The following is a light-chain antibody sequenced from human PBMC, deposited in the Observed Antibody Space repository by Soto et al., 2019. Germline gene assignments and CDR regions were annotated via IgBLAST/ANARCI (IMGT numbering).Light chain of an antibody. Sequence: DIQMTQSPSSLSASVGDRVTITCRASQSISSYLNWYQQKPGKAPKLLIYAASSLQSGVPSRFSGSGSGTDFTLTISSPQPEDFATYYCQQSYSTPFTFGPGTKVDI. CDR2: AAS. J-gene: IGKJ3*01. CDR3: QQSYSTPFT. V-gene: IGKV1-39*01. CDR1: QSISSY.